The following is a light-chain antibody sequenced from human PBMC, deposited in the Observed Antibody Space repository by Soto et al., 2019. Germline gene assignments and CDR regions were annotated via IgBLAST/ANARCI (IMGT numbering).Light chain of an antibody. V-gene: IGLV1-47*02. CDR1: SSNIGSNY. J-gene: IGLJ3*02. CDR2: SIN. Sequence: QSVLTQPPSASGTPGQRVTISCSGSSSNIGSNYVYWYQQLPGTAPKLLIYSINQRPSGVPDRFSGSKSGTSASLAISGLRSEDEADYYCAAWDDSLSSPVFGGGTKLT. CDR3: AAWDDSLSSPV.